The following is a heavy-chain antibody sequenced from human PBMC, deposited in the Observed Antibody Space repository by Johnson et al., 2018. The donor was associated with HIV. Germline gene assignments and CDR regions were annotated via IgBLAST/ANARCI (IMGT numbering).Heavy chain of an antibody. D-gene: IGHD2-15*01. V-gene: IGHV3-13*01. CDR3: ARIGAWQLHRAFDI. CDR1: GFTFSSYD. J-gene: IGHJ3*02. CDR2: IGTAGDT. Sequence: EVQLVESGGGLVQPGGSLRDSCAASGFTFSSYDMHWVRQATGKGLEWVSAIGTAGDTYYPGSVKGRFTISRENAKNSLYLQMNSLRAEETAVYYCARIGAWQLHRAFDIWGQGTMVTVSS.